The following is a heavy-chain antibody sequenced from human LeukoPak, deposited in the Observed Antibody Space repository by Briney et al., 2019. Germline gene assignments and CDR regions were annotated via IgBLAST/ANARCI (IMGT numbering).Heavy chain of an antibody. CDR1: GFTFSRNW. D-gene: IGHD4-17*01. CDR3: AREVYGDNYFDY. CDR2: LKQDGSKK. V-gene: IGHV3-7*05. Sequence: GGSRRLSCGASGFTFSRNWMSWVPQAPGKGPEWWANLKQDGSKKYYADSVKGRFTISRDNAKMSLYLQMNSLRAEDTAMYYCAREVYGDNYFDYWGQGTLVTVSS. J-gene: IGHJ4*02.